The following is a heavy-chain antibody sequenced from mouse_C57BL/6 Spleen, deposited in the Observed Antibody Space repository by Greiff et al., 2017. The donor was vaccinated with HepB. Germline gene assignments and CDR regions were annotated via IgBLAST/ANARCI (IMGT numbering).Heavy chain of an antibody. CDR1: GFTFSDYG. V-gene: IGHV5-17*01. Sequence: EVKLVESGGGLVKPGGSLKLSCAASGFTFSDYGMHWVRQAPEKGLEWVAYISSGSSTIYYADTVKGRFTISRDNAKNTLFLQMTSLRSEDTAMYYCARTGRPPAALLPFDVWGTGTTVTVSS. CDR3: ARTGRPPAALLPFDV. D-gene: IGHD2-3*01. CDR2: ISSGSSTI. J-gene: IGHJ1*03.